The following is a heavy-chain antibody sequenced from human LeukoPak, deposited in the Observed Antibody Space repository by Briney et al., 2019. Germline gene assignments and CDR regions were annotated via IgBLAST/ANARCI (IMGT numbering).Heavy chain of an antibody. CDR1: GFTFSSYW. Sequence: GGSLRLSCAASGFTFSSYWMHWVRQAPGKGLVWASRINSDGSSTSYADSVKGRFTISRDNAKNTLYLQMNSLRAEDTAVYYCASINYGGNSWFGYYYYGMDVWGQGTTVTVSS. J-gene: IGHJ6*02. CDR3: ASINYGGNSWFGYYYYGMDV. V-gene: IGHV3-74*01. CDR2: INSDGSST. D-gene: IGHD4-23*01.